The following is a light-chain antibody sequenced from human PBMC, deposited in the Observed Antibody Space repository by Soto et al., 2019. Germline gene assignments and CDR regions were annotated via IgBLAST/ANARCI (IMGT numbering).Light chain of an antibody. CDR2: SNN. CDR3: ATWDDSLNGYV. CDR1: SSNIGSNT. Sequence: QSVLTQPPSVSGTPAQRVTISCSGSSSNIGSNTVNWYQQLPGTAPRLLIYSNNQRPSGVPDRFSGSKSGTSASLAISGLQSEDEADYYCATWDDSLNGYVLGTGTKVTVL. J-gene: IGLJ1*01. V-gene: IGLV1-44*01.